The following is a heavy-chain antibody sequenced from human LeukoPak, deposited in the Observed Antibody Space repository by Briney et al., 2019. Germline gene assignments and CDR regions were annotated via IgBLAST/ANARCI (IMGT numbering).Heavy chain of an antibody. D-gene: IGHD3-10*01. CDR2: ITSKAHSYAT. CDR3: TGHGYGSGSYSSD. CDR1: GFTFSGSP. Sequence: GGSLKLSRAASGFTFSGSPMHWVRQTSWKELEWVGRITSKAHSYATAYAASVKARFTISRDDSKNTAYLQMNSLKTEDTAVYYCTGHGYGSGSYSSDWGQGTLVTVSA. J-gene: IGHJ4*02. V-gene: IGHV3-73*01.